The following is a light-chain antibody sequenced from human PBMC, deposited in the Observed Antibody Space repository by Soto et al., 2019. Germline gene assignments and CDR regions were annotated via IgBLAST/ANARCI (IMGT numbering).Light chain of an antibody. J-gene: IGKJ1*01. CDR2: AAS. Sequence: ETVLTQSPGTVSLSPGERATLSCRASQTIRSNYLAWYRQTPGQAPRLLIYAASNRATGIADRFSGSGSGTDFTLIISRLEPEDFALYYGQQYGSSPWTFGQGTKVEIK. V-gene: IGKV3-20*01. CDR3: QQYGSSPWT. CDR1: QTIRSNY.